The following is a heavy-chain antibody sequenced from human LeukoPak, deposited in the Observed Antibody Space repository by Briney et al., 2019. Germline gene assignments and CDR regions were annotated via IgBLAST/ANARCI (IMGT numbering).Heavy chain of an antibody. CDR3: AKGVGPPAPNGRVFDS. Sequence: GGSLRLSCEATGFTFNNHAMTCVRQAPGKGLEFVSIITNTGGDTVYSDSVKGRFTISRDNSKSTLYLQTNSLTDEDTAVYHCAKGVGPPAPNGRVFDSWGQGTLVIVSS. J-gene: IGHJ4*02. D-gene: IGHD1-26*01. CDR1: GFTFNNHA. V-gene: IGHV3-23*01. CDR2: ITNTGGDT.